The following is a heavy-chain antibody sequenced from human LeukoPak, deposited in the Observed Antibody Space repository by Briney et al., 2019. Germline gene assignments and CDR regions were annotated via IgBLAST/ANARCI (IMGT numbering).Heavy chain of an antibody. CDR3: ARDRRGGSGYYYYYYGMDV. V-gene: IGHV1-69*04. J-gene: IGHJ6*02. CDR2: IIPILGIA. Sequence: ASVKVSCKASGGTFSSYAISWVRHAPGQGLEWMGRIIPILGIANYAQKFQGRVTITADKSTSTAYVELSSLRSEDTAVFYCARDRRGGSGYYYYYYGMDVWGQGTTVTVSS. CDR1: GGTFSSYA. D-gene: IGHD3-22*01.